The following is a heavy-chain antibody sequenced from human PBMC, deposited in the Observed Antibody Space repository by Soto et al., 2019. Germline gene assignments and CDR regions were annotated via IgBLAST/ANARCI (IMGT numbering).Heavy chain of an antibody. CDR1: GYNFAVYW. D-gene: IGHD3-3*01. Sequence: PVESLKLSCKVSGYNFAVYWIAWVRHMPGKGLELMGIIYPSDSDTRYRPSFQGQVTISADKSISSAYLQWSSLRASDTAMYYCARGGVSTRTFDYWGQGTPVTVSS. J-gene: IGHJ4*02. V-gene: IGHV5-51*01. CDR3: ARGGVSTRTFDY. CDR2: IYPSDSDT.